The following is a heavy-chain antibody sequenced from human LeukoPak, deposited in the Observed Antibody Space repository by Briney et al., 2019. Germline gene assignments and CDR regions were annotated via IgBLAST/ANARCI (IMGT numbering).Heavy chain of an antibody. J-gene: IGHJ4*02. Sequence: NPSETLSPTCAVYGGSFSGYYWSWIRQPPGKGLEWIGEINHSGSTNYNPSLKSRVTISVDTSKNQFSLKLSSVTAADTAVYYCARGRRSSSWYLGSDYWGQGTLVTVSS. CDR2: INHSGST. CDR3: ARGRRSSSWYLGSDY. V-gene: IGHV4-34*01. CDR1: GGSFSGYY. D-gene: IGHD6-13*01.